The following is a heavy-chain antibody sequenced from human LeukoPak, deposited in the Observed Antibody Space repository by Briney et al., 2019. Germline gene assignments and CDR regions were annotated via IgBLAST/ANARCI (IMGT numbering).Heavy chain of an antibody. J-gene: IGHJ5*02. CDR2: IYSGGST. V-gene: IGHV3-53*04. Sequence: PGGSLRLSCAASGFTVSSNYMSWVRQAPGKGLEWVSVIYSGGSTYYADSVKGRFTISRHNSKDTLYLQMNSLRAEDTAVYYCARGGRGYSYDPWGQGTLVTVSS. CDR1: GFTVSSNY. D-gene: IGHD5-18*01. CDR3: ARGGRGYSYDP.